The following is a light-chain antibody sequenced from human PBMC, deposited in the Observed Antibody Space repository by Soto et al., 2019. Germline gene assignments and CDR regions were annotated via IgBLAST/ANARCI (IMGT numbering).Light chain of an antibody. V-gene: IGKV1-33*01. J-gene: IGKJ2*02. Sequence: DIQMTQSPSSLSASVGDRVTITCQASQDIGNYLNWYQHKPGKAPKLLLYDASTLHTGVPARFSRSGSGTHFTFTISRLQPEDIATYYCHQYDNLPRTFGQGTKLDVK. CDR2: DAS. CDR1: QDIGNY. CDR3: HQYDNLPRT.